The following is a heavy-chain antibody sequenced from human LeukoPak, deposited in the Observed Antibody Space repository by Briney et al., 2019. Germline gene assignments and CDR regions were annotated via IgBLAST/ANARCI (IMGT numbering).Heavy chain of an antibody. J-gene: IGHJ4*02. CDR3: ASVTLRYCSGGSCYPDY. Sequence: GGSLRLSCAASGFTFSSYSMNWVRQAPGKGLEWVSSISSSSYIHYADSVKGRFTISRDNAKNSLYLQMNSLRAEDTAVYYCASVTLRYCSGGSCYPDYWGQGTLVTVSS. D-gene: IGHD2-15*01. V-gene: IGHV3-21*01. CDR1: GFTFSSYS. CDR2: ISSSSYI.